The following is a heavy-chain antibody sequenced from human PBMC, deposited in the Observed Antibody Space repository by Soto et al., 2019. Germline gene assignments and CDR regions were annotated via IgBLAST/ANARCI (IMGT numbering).Heavy chain of an antibody. CDR2: ISSSSSYI. D-gene: IGHD6-13*01. Sequence: EVQLVESGGGLVKPGGSLRLSCAASGFTFSSDSMNWVRQAPGKGLEWVSSISSSSSYIYYADSVKGRFTISRDNAKNSLYLQMNSLRAEDTAVYYCARARIAAAGNDAFDLWGQGTMVTVSS. CDR1: GFTFSSDS. J-gene: IGHJ3*01. CDR3: ARARIAAAGNDAFDL. V-gene: IGHV3-21*01.